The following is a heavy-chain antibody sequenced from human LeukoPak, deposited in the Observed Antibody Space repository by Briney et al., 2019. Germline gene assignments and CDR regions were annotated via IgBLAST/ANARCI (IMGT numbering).Heavy chain of an antibody. J-gene: IGHJ6*04. Sequence: GGSLRLSCAASGFTFSSSAMSWVRQAPGKGLEWVSNISGSGSGGSGSGGSTYYADSVKGRFTISRDNAKNSLYLQMNSLRAEDTAVYYCAELGITMIGGVWGKGTTVTISS. CDR3: AELGITMIGGV. D-gene: IGHD3-10*02. V-gene: IGHV3-23*01. CDR1: GFTFSSSA. CDR2: ISGSGSGGSGSGGST.